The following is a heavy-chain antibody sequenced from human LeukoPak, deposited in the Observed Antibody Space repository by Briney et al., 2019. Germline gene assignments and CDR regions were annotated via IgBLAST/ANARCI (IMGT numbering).Heavy chain of an antibody. Sequence: SGTLSLTCGVSGGFITQTNYWTWVRRPPGKGLEWIGEVNLQGSTNYNPSLMGRVAISVDKSENHVSLHLTSVTAADTAVYYCAREGGPYRPLDYSGQGTLVTVSS. J-gene: IGHJ4*02. CDR2: VNLQGST. V-gene: IGHV4-4*02. CDR1: GGFITQTNY. CDR3: AREGGPYRPLDY.